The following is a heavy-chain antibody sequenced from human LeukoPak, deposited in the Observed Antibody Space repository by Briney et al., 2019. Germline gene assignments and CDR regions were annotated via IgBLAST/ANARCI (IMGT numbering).Heavy chain of an antibody. CDR1: GFTFSNYA. CDR2: ISGSGDST. CDR3: ARRSGIAVAGAFDY. Sequence: QPGGSLRLSCAASGFTFSNYAMRWVRQAPGKGLEWASGISGSGDSTYYADSVKGRFTISRDNSKNTLYLQMNSLRAEDTAVYYCARRSGIAVAGAFDYWGQGTLVTVSS. V-gene: IGHV3-23*01. J-gene: IGHJ4*02. D-gene: IGHD6-19*01.